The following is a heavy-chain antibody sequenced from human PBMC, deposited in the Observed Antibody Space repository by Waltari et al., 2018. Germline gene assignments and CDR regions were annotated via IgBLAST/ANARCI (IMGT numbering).Heavy chain of an antibody. J-gene: IGHJ4*02. CDR2: IHHSGNT. V-gene: IGHV4-34*01. D-gene: IGHD6-6*01. CDR3: ARVGYSSSSGNYLDR. CDR1: GGALSDNY. Sequence: QVQLQQWGTGLLKPSETLSLTCAVYGGALSDNYWIWIRQPPGKGLEWIGEIHHSGNTNYNSSLKSRVTISIHTSINQFSLKLSSVTAADTSVYYCARVGYSSSSGNYLDRWGQGTLVTVSS.